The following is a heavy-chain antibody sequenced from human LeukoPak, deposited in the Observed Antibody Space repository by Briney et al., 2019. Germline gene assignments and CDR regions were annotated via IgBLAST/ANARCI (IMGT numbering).Heavy chain of an antibody. CDR1: GDSPSSDRYY. V-gene: IGHV4-61*01. J-gene: IGHJ4*02. D-gene: IGHD2-15*01. CDR2: IYYSGST. Sequence: SETLSLTCTVSGDSPSSDRYYGGWVRQPPGKGLEWIGNIYYSGSTNYNPSLKSRVTISVDMSKNQFSLKLSSVTAADTAVYYCATHPPKVCTGGSCTDYWGQGTLVTVSS. CDR3: ATHPPKVCTGGSCTDY.